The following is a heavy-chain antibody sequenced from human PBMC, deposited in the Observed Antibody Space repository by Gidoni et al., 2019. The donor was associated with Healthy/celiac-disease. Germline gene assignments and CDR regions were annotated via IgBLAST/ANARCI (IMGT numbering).Heavy chain of an antibody. V-gene: IGHV4-34*01. J-gene: IGHJ4*02. CDR1: GGSFSGYY. D-gene: IGHD4-17*01. Sequence: QVQLQHWGAGLLKPSETLSLTCAVYGGSFSGYYWSWIRQPPGKGLEWIGEISHSGSTNYNPSLNSRVTISVDTSKNQFSLKLSSVTAADTAVYYCARGTVLQHFDFWGQGTLVTVSS. CDR2: ISHSGST. CDR3: ARGTVLQHFDF.